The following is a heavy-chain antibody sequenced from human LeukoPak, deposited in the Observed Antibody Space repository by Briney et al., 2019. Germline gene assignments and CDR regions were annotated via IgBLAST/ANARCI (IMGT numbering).Heavy chain of an antibody. J-gene: IGHJ4*02. D-gene: IGHD5-18*01. V-gene: IGHV3-11*01. Sequence: PGGSLRLSCAASGFPFSDYYMSWVRQAPGKGLEWISYISSNGDTMFYADSVKGRFSISRDNSKNSLYLQMNGLSVDDTAVYYCALYNFGHFDYWGQGALVTVSS. CDR3: ALYNFGHFDY. CDR2: ISSNGDTM. CDR1: GFPFSDYY.